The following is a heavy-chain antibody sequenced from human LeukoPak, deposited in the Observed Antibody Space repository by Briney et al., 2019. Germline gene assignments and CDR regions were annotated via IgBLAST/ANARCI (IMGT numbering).Heavy chain of an antibody. CDR1: GGTFSSYA. CDR2: IIPIFGTA. CDR3: ARGGMVTVTTTGNFDY. Sequence: SVKVSCKASGGTFSSYAISWVRQAPGQGLEWMGGIIPIFGTANYAQKFQGRVTITTDESTSTAYMEQSSLRSEDTAVDYCARGGMVTVTTTGNFDYWGQGTLVTVS. V-gene: IGHV1-69*05. D-gene: IGHD4-17*01. J-gene: IGHJ4*02.